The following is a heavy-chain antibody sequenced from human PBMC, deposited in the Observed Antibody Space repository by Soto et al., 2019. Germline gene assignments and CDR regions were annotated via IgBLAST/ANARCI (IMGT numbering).Heavy chain of an antibody. CDR2: IYSGGSV. CDR3: ARHYADDYGDHTGEGVFRTGWIDN. V-gene: IGHV3-53*02. CDR1: GFTVVSNY. Sequence: EVQLVETGGGLIQPGGSLRLSCAASGFTVVSNYMTWVRQAPGKGLEWVSVIYSGGSVYYADSVEGRFTISRDNSKNRVYLQMNSLRAEDTAVYYCARHYADDYGDHTGEGVFRTGWIDNWGQGTLVTVSS. J-gene: IGHJ4*02. D-gene: IGHD4-17*01.